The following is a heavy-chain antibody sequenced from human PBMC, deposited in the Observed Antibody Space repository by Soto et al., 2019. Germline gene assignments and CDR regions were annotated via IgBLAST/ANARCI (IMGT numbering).Heavy chain of an antibody. D-gene: IGHD3-16*01. J-gene: IGHJ4*02. V-gene: IGHV3-23*03. CDR1: GFTFTNYA. CDR3: AKGNGGYFDH. Sequence: EVQLLESGGGLVQPGGSLRLSCIASGFTFTNYAMIWVRQAPGKGPEWVASIEIVPRATYYGDSVKGRFTISRDDSQNALYLQVNSLRAEDTAVYFCAKGNGGYFDHWGQGSLVTVSS. CDR2: IEIVPRAT.